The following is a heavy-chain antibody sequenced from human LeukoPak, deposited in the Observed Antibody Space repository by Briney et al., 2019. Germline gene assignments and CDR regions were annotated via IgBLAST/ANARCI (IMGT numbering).Heavy chain of an antibody. Sequence: GGSLRLSCAASGFTFSSYAMSWVRQAPGKGLEWVSTISGSGDSTYYADSVKGRFTFSRDNSKSTLYLQMNSLRAEDTAVYYCAKELGSSYYIFDYWGQGTLVTVSS. J-gene: IGHJ4*02. CDR3: AKELGSSYYIFDY. CDR1: GFTFSSYA. D-gene: IGHD3-22*01. V-gene: IGHV3-23*01. CDR2: ISGSGDST.